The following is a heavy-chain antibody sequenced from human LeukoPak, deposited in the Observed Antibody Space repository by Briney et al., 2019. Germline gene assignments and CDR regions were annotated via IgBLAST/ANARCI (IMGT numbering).Heavy chain of an antibody. V-gene: IGHV3-53*01. CDR1: GFTVSSIH. CDR2: IFSGGST. J-gene: IGHJ3*02. Sequence: QSGGSLRLSCAASGFTVSSIHMSWVRQAPGKGLEWVSVIFSGGSTYYTDSVKGRFTISRDNSKNTLYLQMNSLRAEDTAIYYCARAQTRAFDIWGQGTMVTV. CDR3: ARAQTRAFDI.